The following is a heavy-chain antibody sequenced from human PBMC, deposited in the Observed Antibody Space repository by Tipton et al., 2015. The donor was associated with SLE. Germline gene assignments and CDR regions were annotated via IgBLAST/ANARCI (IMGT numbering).Heavy chain of an antibody. CDR3: ARRGLRDLTSFDM. J-gene: IGHJ3*02. CDR2: IYYSGST. D-gene: IGHD1-20*01. Sequence: TLSLTCTVSGGSISSSSYYWGWVRPPPGKGLEWIGSIYYSGSTYYNPSLRGRVTISVDTSKKQFSLKLRSVTAADTALYYGARRGLRDLTSFDMWGKGTKVTVSS. V-gene: IGHV4-39*07. CDR1: GGSISSSSYY.